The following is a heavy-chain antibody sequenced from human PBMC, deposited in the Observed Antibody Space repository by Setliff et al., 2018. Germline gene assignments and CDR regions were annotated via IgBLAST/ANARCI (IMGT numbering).Heavy chain of an antibody. CDR2: IYSGGST. V-gene: IGHV3-66*01. CDR3: AREGGFRGYNFWSGSEGYFDY. Sequence: GGSLRLSCAASGFTVSSNYMSWVRQAPGKGLEWVSVIYSGGSTYYADSVKGRFTISRDNSKNTLYLQMSSLRAEDTAVYYCAREGGFRGYNFWSGSEGYFDYWGQGTLVTVSS. D-gene: IGHD3-3*01. J-gene: IGHJ4*02. CDR1: GFTVSSNY.